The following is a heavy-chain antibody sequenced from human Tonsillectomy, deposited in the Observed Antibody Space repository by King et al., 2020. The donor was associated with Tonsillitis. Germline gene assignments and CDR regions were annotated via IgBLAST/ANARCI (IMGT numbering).Heavy chain of an antibody. CDR1: GFTFSSYA. Sequence: VQLVESGGGLVQPGGSLRLSCAASGFTFSSYAMSWVRQAPGKGLEWVSVIYSGGSSTYYADSEKGRFTISRDNSKNTLYLQMNSLRAEDTAVYYCAKGGDAILTGYYPDYWGQGTLVPVSS. V-gene: IGHV3-23*03. J-gene: IGHJ4*02. CDR3: AKGGDAILTGYYPDY. CDR2: IYSGGSST. D-gene: IGHD3-9*01.